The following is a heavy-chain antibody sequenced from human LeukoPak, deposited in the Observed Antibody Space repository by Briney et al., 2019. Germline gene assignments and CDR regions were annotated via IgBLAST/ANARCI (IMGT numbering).Heavy chain of an antibody. CDR1: GFSLSTSAVG. CDR2: IYWNDDK. D-gene: IGHD3-10*01. V-gene: IGHV2-5*01. J-gene: IGHJ4*02. CDR3: AHTDGHWGVRAAFEY. Sequence: SGPTLVKPTQTLTLTCTFSGFSLSTSAVGVGWIRQPPGKALEWLALIYWNDDKRYSPSLKSRLTITKDTSKNQVVLTMTNINPVATATYYCAHTDGHWGVRAAFEYWGQGTLVAVSS.